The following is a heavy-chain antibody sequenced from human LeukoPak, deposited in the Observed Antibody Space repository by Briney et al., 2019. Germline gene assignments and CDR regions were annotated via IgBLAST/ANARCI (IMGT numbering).Heavy chain of an antibody. V-gene: IGHV1-2*02. J-gene: IGHJ5*02. CDR3: ARGVTETTTGLTKFDP. Sequence: GASVKVSCKASGYTFTAYHIHWVRQAPGQGLEWVGWVNPNSGDTHYAQSCQGRVTMTRDTSISTVYMDMSRLTSDDAAAYYCARGVTETTTGLTKFDPWGQGTLVTVSS. CDR2: VNPNSGDT. CDR1: GYTFTAYH. D-gene: IGHD1-1*01.